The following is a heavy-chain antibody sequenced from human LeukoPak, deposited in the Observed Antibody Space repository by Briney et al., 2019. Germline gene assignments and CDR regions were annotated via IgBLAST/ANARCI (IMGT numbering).Heavy chain of an antibody. CDR3: AREAPFGSGSYDY. J-gene: IGHJ4*02. Sequence: QPGRSLRLSCAASGFTFSNYVMHWVRQAPGKGLEWVALIWSDGRDKYYADSVKGRVTISRDNSKNTLYLQMNSLRVEDTAVYYCAREAPFGSGSYDYWGQGTLVTVSS. D-gene: IGHD3-10*01. V-gene: IGHV3-33*01. CDR1: GFTFSNYV. CDR2: IWSDGRDK.